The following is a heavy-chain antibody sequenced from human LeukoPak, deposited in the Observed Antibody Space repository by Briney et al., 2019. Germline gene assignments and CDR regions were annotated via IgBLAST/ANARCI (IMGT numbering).Heavy chain of an antibody. J-gene: IGHJ6*03. Sequence: SETLSLTCTVPDGSINSTRYYWGWIRQPPGKGLEWIGSIYYSGDTHYNPSLRSRVTISVDTSKNQFSLRMHSMTAADTSFYYCATGSMTTRYYYYFHMDVWGPGTTVTVSS. CDR3: ATGSMTTRYYYYFHMDV. CDR2: IYYSGDT. D-gene: IGHD4-11*01. V-gene: IGHV4-39*01. CDR1: DGSINSTRYY.